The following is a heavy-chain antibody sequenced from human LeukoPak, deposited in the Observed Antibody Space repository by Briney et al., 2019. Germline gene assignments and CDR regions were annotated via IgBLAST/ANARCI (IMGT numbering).Heavy chain of an antibody. Sequence: GGSLRLSCAASGLTFSSHWMHWVRQAPGKGLVWVSRITNDGSSTTYADSVKDRFTISRDNAKNSLYLQMNSLRAEDTAVYYCARETPYYDFWSGYSNPFGYWGQGTLVTVSS. CDR1: GLTFSSHW. CDR2: ITNDGSST. D-gene: IGHD3-3*01. V-gene: IGHV3-74*01. CDR3: ARETPYYDFWSGYSNPFGY. J-gene: IGHJ4*02.